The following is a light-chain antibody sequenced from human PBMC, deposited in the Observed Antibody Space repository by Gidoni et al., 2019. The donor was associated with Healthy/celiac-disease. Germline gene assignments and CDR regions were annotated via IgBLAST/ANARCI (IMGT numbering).Light chain of an antibody. V-gene: IGLV3-1*01. CDR2: QDS. CDR3: QAWDSSRV. J-gene: IGLJ3*02. Sequence: SYELTQPRSVSVSPGQTASITCTADKLGDKYACWYQQKPGQSPVLVIYQDSKRPPGIPERFSGSNSGNTATLTISGTQAMDEDDYYCQAWDSSRVFGGGTKLTVL. CDR1: KLGDKY.